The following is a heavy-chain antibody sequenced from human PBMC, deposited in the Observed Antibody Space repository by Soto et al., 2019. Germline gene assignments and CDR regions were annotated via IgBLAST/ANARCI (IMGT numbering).Heavy chain of an antibody. Sequence: EVQLLESGGGLVQPGGSLRLSCAASGFTFRSYSMTWVRQTPGKGLEWVSAISESGDNEYYADSVRGRFTISRDNSKNTLHLQMNSLRAEDTAVYYCALHFSGVSCSGHWGQGTLVTVSS. CDR2: ISESGDNE. V-gene: IGHV3-23*01. D-gene: IGHD2-15*01. CDR1: GFTFRSYS. J-gene: IGHJ4*02. CDR3: ALHFSGVSCSGH.